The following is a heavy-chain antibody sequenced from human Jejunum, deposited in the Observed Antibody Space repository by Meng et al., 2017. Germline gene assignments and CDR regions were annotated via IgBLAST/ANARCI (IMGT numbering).Heavy chain of an antibody. V-gene: IGHV4-4*02. CDR1: GGSIESNNW. CDR3: ARADYVRYFDL. CDR2: VYHSGST. J-gene: IGHJ2*01. Sequence: HVQLRESGPGLVKPSETLSPTCAVSGGSIESNNWWTWIRQPPGQGLEWIGEVYHSGSTHYNPSLQSRVTISIDNSKNRFSLSLNSVTAADTAIYYCARADYVRYFDLWGRGTLVTVSS. D-gene: IGHD3-10*02.